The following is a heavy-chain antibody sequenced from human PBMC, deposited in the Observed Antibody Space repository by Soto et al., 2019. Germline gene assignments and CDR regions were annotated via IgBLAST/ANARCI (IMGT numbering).Heavy chain of an antibody. CDR1: GVPFSGYY. Sequence: SETLSLTCAVYGVPFSGYYWSWISQSPGKGLEWIGEINHSANTNYNPSLKSRVTMLVDTSKNQSSLSLSSVTAADTAVYYCANLIVFHSSYYHDYWGHGTLVT. CDR3: ANLIVFHSSYYHDY. V-gene: IGHV4-34*01. J-gene: IGHJ4*01. D-gene: IGHD1-26*01. CDR2: INHSANT.